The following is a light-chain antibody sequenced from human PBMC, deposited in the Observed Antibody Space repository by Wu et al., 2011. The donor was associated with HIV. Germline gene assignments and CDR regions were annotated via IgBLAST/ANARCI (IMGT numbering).Light chain of an antibody. Sequence: EIVLTQSPVTLSLSPGERATLSCRASQSVSSSYLAWYQQKPGQAPRLLIYGASSRATGIPDRFSGSGSGTDFTLTISRLDPEDFAVYYCQQYGGSPHTFGQGTKVEIE. CDR3: QQYGGSPHT. J-gene: IGKJ1*01. V-gene: IGKV3-20*01. CDR2: GAS. CDR1: QSVSSSY.